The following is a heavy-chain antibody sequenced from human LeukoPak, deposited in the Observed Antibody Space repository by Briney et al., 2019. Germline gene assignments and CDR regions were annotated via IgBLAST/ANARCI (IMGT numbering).Heavy chain of an antibody. Sequence: SETLSLTCTVSGGSISSSSYYWGWIRQPPGKGLEWIGSIYYSGSTYYNPSLKSRVTISVDTSKNQFSLKLSSVTAADTAVYYCASVKHIGEVGATSFTFDYWGQGTLVTVSS. CDR1: GGSISSSSYY. J-gene: IGHJ4*02. CDR2: IYYSGST. V-gene: IGHV4-39*07. CDR3: ASVKHIGEVGATSFTFDY. D-gene: IGHD1-26*01.